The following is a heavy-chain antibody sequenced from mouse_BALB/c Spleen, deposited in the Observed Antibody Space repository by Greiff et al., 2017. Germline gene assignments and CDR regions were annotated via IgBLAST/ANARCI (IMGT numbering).Heavy chain of an antibody. CDR3: ARLRYGDAMDY. Sequence: EVKLMESGGGLVQPGGSLKLSCAASGFTFSSYTMSWVLQTPEKRLEWVAYISNGGGSTYYPDTVQGRFTISRDNAKNTLYLQMSSLKSEDTAMYYCARLRYGDAMDYWGQGTTVTVSS. J-gene: IGHJ4*01. V-gene: IGHV5-12-2*01. CDR1: GFTFSSYT. CDR2: ISNGGGST. D-gene: IGHD1-2*01.